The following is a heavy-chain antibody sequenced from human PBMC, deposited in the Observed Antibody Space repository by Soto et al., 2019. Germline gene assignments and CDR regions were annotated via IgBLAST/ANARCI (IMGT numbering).Heavy chain of an antibody. CDR1: GCSIGSYH. CDR2: VYYTGTT. CDR3: ARDTVLTGMFDF. J-gene: IGHJ4*02. Sequence: SETLSLPCPVSGCSIGSYHWSWVRQPPGKGLEWIASVYYTGTTNYNPSLGSRVTISIDAPENQISLKLTSVTAADTAFYYCARDTVLTGMFDFWGQGTLVTLSS. V-gene: IGHV4-59*01. D-gene: IGHD4-17*01.